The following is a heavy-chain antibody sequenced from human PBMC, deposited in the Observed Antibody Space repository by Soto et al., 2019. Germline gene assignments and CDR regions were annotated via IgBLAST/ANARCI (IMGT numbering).Heavy chain of an antibody. V-gene: IGHV5-51*01. D-gene: IGHD2-15*01. Sequence: PGESLKISCQGSGDSFLTYWIGWVRQMPGQGLEWMGIIYHGDSDTTYRQSYQGQVTISADKSTSTAYLQWNSLKASDTAMYYCARWGSGCSGGNCYSVEDDNWFDPWGQGTLVTVSS. CDR2: IYHGDSDT. CDR1: GDSFLTYW. J-gene: IGHJ5*02. CDR3: ARWGSGCSGGNCYSVEDDNWFDP.